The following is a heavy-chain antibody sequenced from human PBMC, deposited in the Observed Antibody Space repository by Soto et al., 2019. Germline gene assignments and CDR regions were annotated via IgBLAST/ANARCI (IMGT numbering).Heavy chain of an antibody. CDR3: ARERGGYRYPRDAFDI. J-gene: IGHJ3*02. CDR1: GFTFSSYS. V-gene: IGHV3-48*02. D-gene: IGHD5-18*01. Sequence: GGSLRLSCAASGFTFSSYSMNWVRQAPGKGLEWVSYISSSSSTIYYADSVKGRFTISRDNAKNSLYLQMNSLRDEDTAVYYCARERGGYRYPRDAFDIWGQGTMVTVSS. CDR2: ISSSSSTI.